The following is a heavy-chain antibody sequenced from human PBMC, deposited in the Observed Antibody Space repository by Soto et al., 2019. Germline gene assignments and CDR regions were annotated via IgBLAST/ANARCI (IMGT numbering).Heavy chain of an antibody. J-gene: IGHJ5*02. Sequence: ASVKVSCKAPGDTFTSYYLNWVRQAPGQGLEWMGVINPHGGSTKYAQKFQGRITMTRDPSRSTVYMELSSLRSDDTAVYYCARSSGGNFGIIIEGSNWFDPWGQGTLVTVS. CDR2: INPHGGST. V-gene: IGHV1-46*01. CDR3: ARSSGGNFGIIIEGSNWFDP. D-gene: IGHD3-3*01. CDR1: GDTFTSYY.